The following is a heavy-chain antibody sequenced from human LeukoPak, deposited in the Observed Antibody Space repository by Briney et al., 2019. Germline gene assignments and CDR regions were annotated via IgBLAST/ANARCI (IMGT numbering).Heavy chain of an antibody. D-gene: IGHD3-3*01. CDR2: IYSSGST. Sequence: SETLSLTCTVSGGSISSYYWSWIRQPAGKGLQWIGRIYSSGSTNYSPSLKSRVTMSVDTSKNQFSLRLTSVTAADTAVYYCARDLGFWSGPDYWGRGTLVSVSS. CDR1: GGSISSYY. CDR3: ARDLGFWSGPDY. J-gene: IGHJ4*02. V-gene: IGHV4-4*07.